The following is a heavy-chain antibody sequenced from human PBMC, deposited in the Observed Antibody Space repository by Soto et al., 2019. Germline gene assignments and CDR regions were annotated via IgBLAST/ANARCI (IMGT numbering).Heavy chain of an antibody. CDR1: GFTFSSYA. V-gene: IGHV3-30-3*01. Sequence: QVQLVESGGGVVQPGRSLRLSCAASGFTFSSYAMHWVRQAPGKGLEWVAVISYDGSNKYYADSVKGRFTISRDNSKNTLYLQMNSLRAEDTAVYYCAGGDTAMVLDYWGQGTLFTVSS. CDR2: ISYDGSNK. D-gene: IGHD5-18*01. J-gene: IGHJ4*02. CDR3: AGGDTAMVLDY.